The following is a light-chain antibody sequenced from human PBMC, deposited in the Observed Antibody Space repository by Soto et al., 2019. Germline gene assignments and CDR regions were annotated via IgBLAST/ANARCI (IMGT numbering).Light chain of an antibody. CDR3: QTYDSSLSVRYV. V-gene: IGLV1-40*01. J-gene: IGLJ1*01. CDR1: SSNIGAGYD. Sequence: QSVLTQPPSVSGAPGQRVTISCTGSSSNIGAGYDVHWYQQLPGTAPKLLIYGNYNRPSGVPDRFSGSKSGTSASLAITGLQVEDEADYYCQTYDSSLSVRYVFGTGTKLTVL. CDR2: GNY.